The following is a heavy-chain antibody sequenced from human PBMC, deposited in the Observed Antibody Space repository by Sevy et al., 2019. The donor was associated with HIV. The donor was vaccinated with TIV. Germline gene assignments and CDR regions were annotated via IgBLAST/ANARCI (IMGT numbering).Heavy chain of an antibody. Sequence: GGSPRLSCRASGFTFSSYSMNWVRQAPGKGLEWVSYITGRSSRNYYADSVKGRFTISRDNAKNSLFLQMNSLRVEDTAVYYCARERGGPSLCYGMDVWGQGTTVTVSS. CDR1: GFTFSSYS. V-gene: IGHV3-48*01. D-gene: IGHD3-16*01. CDR3: ARERGGPSLCYGMDV. J-gene: IGHJ6*02. CDR2: ITGRSSRN.